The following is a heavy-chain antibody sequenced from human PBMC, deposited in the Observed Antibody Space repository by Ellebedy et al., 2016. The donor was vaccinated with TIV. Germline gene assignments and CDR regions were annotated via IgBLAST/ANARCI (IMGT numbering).Heavy chain of an antibody. CDR3: ARAAIFGSASFFRLGPPRRLYHFDY. D-gene: IGHD3-3*02. V-gene: IGHV4-34*01. Sequence: SETLSLTXEVDLPSFSGYYWAWIRQPPGKGLEWIGDVNHRGVNRYISSLKSRVTISLDTSKKQFSLNITSVTAADTAVYYCARAAIFGSASFFRLGPPRRLYHFDYWGQGTLVTVSS. J-gene: IGHJ4*02. CDR1: LPSFSGYY. CDR2: VNHRGVN.